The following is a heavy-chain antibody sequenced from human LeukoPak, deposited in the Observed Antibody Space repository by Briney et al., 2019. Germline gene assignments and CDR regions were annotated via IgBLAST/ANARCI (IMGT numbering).Heavy chain of an antibody. CDR1: GFTFSNAW. J-gene: IGHJ4*02. CDR2: IKSKTDGGTT. Sequence: KPGGSLRLSCAASGFTFSNAWMSWVRQAPGKGLEWVDRIKSKTDGGTTDYAAPVKGRFTISRDNSKNTLYLQMNSLRAEDTAVYYCAKDLYCDNWGQGTLVTVSS. CDR3: AKDLYCDN. V-gene: IGHV3-15*01. D-gene: IGHD2-8*02.